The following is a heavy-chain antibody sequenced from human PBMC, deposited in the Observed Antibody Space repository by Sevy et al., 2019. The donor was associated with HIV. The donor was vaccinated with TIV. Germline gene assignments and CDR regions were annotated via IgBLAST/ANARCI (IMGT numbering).Heavy chain of an antibody. D-gene: IGHD4-17*01. CDR1: GFTFSSYE. J-gene: IGHJ4*02. CDR2: ITNSGSTI. Sequence: GGSLRLSCTASGFTFSSYEMNWVRQAPGKGLEWVSYITNSGSTIYYSDSVKGRFTIPRDNARNSLYLQMNSLRAEDTAVYYCARDLPPSATTVAHFDYWGRGTLVTVSS. CDR3: ARDLPPSATTVAHFDY. V-gene: IGHV3-48*03.